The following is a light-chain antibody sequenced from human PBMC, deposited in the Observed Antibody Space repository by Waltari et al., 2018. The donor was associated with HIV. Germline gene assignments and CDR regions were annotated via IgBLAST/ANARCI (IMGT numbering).Light chain of an antibody. CDR1: KLGDKY. CDR3: QAWDSSTPV. CDR2: QDS. V-gene: IGLV3-1*01. J-gene: IGLJ2*01. Sequence: SYELTQPPSVSVSPGQTASITCSGDKLGDKYACWYQQKPGQSPVLGIYQDSKRPSGLPGRFSASNSGNTATLTISGTQAMEEADYYCQAWDSSTPVFGGGTKLTVL.